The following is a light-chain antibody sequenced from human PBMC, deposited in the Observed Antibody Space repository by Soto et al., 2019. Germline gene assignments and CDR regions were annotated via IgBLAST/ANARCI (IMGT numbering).Light chain of an antibody. V-gene: IGKV3-15*01. CDR1: QSVDIS. CDR2: GAS. J-gene: IGKJ1*01. Sequence: EIVLTQSPCSLSLSTGERATLSCRASQSVDISLAWYQQKPGQAPRLLIYGASTRATDMPGTFSGRGSGTEFTLTITSLRPEDFGVYYCQQYRSWPRTFGQGTKVDIK. CDR3: QQYRSWPRT.